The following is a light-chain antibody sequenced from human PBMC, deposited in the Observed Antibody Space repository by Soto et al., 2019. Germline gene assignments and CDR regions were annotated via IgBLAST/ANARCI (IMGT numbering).Light chain of an antibody. CDR2: EVT. V-gene: IGLV2-14*01. CDR3: VSYTSSTTYV. CDR1: SSDVGNGYDS. J-gene: IGLJ1*01. Sequence: QSVLTQPASVSGSPGQSITISCSGSSSDVGNGYDSVSWYQQHPGKAPKLIIYEVTNRPSGVSSRFSGSKSGSTASLIISRLQTEDEADYYCVSYTSSTTYVFGTGTKVTVL.